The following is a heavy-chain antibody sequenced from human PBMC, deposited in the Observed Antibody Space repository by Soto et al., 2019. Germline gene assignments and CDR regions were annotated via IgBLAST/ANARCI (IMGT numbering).Heavy chain of an antibody. V-gene: IGHV1-18*01. D-gene: IGHD3-10*01. CDR3: ARELRRLLWFGELSKYPYGMDV. CDR2: ISAYNGNT. Sequence: ASVKVSCKASGYTFTSYGISWVRQAPGQGLEWMGWISAYNGNTNYAQKLQGRVTMTTDTSTSTAYMELRSLRSDDTAVYYCARELRRLLWFGELSKYPYGMDVWGQGTTVTVSS. J-gene: IGHJ6*02. CDR1: GYTFTSYG.